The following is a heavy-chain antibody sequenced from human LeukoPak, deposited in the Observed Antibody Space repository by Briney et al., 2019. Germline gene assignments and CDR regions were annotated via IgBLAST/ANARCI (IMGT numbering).Heavy chain of an antibody. V-gene: IGHV3-66*01. D-gene: IGHD3-16*01. J-gene: IGHJ4*02. Sequence: HPGGSLRLSCPASGFTVSINYMSWVRQAPGKGLEWVSIIYSEGSTYYADSVKGRFTISRDNSKNTLYLQMNSLRAEDTALYYCARDLDYDYVWGSPLYWGQGTLVTVSS. CDR2: IYSEGST. CDR1: GFTVSINY. CDR3: ARDLDYDYVWGSPLY.